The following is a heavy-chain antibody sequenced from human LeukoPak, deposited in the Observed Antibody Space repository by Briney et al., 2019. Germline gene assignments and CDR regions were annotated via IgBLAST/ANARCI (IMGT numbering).Heavy chain of an antibody. J-gene: IGHJ4*02. V-gene: IGHV3-48*03. CDR3: ARGDCSGGSCYLSLTTIDY. CDR2: ISSSGSTI. CDR1: GFTFSSYE. Sequence: PGGSLRLSCAASGFTFSSYEMNWVRQAPGKGLEWVSYISSSGSTIYYADSVKGRFTISRDNAKNSLYLQMNSLRAEDTAVYYCARGDCSGGSCYLSLTTIDYWGQGTLVTVSS. D-gene: IGHD2-15*01.